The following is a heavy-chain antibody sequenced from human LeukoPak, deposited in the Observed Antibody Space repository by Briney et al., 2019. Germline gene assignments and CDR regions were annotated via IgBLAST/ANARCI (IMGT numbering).Heavy chain of an antibody. CDR3: ATDSLAVVPAALDY. D-gene: IGHD2-2*01. Sequence: GASVKVSCKVSGYTLTELSMHWVRQAPGKGLEGMGGFDPEDGETIYAQKFQGRVTMTEDTSTDTAYMELSSLRSEDTAVYYCATDSLAVVPAALDYWGQGTLVTVSS. CDR1: GYTLTELS. CDR2: FDPEDGET. J-gene: IGHJ4*02. V-gene: IGHV1-24*01.